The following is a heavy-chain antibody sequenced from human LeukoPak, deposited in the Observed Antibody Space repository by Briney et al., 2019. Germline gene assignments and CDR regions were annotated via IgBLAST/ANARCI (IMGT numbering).Heavy chain of an antibody. CDR3: SRLCGGDCNKGDY. CDR2: IRSKADSYAT. Sequence: PGGSLRLSCAASGFSFSGSTTHWVRQASGKGLEWVGRIRSKADSYATAYAASVKGRFTISRDDSKNTAYLQMNGLKTEDTAMYYCSRLCGGDCNKGDYWGQGTLVTVSS. J-gene: IGHJ4*02. D-gene: IGHD2-21*02. V-gene: IGHV3-73*01. CDR1: GFSFSGST.